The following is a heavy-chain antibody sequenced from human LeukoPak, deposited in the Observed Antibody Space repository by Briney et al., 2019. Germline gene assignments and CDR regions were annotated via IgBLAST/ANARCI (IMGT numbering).Heavy chain of an antibody. CDR2: ISSSSSTI. J-gene: IGHJ4*02. D-gene: IGHD3-22*01. CDR3: ARDGGPGYYDSFDY. V-gene: IGHV3-48*02. CDR1: GFTFSTYS. Sequence: GGSLRLSCAASGFTFSTYSMNWVRQAPGKGLEWVSYISSSSSTIYYADSVKGRFTFSRDNAKNSLYLQMNSLRDEDTAVYYCARDGGPGYYDSFDYWGQGTLVTVSS.